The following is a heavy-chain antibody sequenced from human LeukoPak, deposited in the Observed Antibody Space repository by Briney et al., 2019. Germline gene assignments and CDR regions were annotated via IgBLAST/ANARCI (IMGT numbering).Heavy chain of an antibody. J-gene: IGHJ4*02. Sequence: ASVKVACKPSGYTFTDHYIHWVRQAPGQGLEWMGWINPDSGATNFAQKFQGRVTMTRDTSIRTAYMELTSLRSDDTAVYFCARARIGGYSSTLPYWGQGTLVTVSS. CDR2: INPDSGAT. D-gene: IGHD6-19*01. CDR1: GYTFTDHY. V-gene: IGHV1-2*02. CDR3: ARARIGGYSSTLPY.